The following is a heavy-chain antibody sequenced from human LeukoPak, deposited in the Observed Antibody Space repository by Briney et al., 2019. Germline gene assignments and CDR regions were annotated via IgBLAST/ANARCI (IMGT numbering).Heavy chain of an antibody. Sequence: GGSLRLSCAASGFTFSSYSMNWVRQAPGKGLEWVSYISSSSTIYYADSVKGRYTISRDNAKNSLYLQMNSLRAEDTAVYYCARDPRDSSGYSLFDYWGQGTLVTVSS. V-gene: IGHV3-48*01. CDR2: ISSSSTI. CDR1: GFTFSSYS. D-gene: IGHD3-22*01. CDR3: ARDPRDSSGYSLFDY. J-gene: IGHJ4*02.